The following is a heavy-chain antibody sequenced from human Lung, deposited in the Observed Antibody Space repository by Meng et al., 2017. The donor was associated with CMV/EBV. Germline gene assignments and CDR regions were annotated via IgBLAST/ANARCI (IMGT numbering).Heavy chain of an antibody. J-gene: IGHJ4*02. Sequence: VQLVKSGSGLKKPWASVKVVCKASGYTFTSYAMNWVRQAPGQGLEWMGWINTNTGNPTYAQGFTGRFVFSLDTSVSTAYLQISSLKAADTAVYYCARLYCSGGSCYTIDYWGQGTLVTVSS. V-gene: IGHV7-4-1*02. CDR2: INTNTGNP. CDR1: GYTFTSYA. D-gene: IGHD2-15*01. CDR3: ARLYCSGGSCYTIDY.